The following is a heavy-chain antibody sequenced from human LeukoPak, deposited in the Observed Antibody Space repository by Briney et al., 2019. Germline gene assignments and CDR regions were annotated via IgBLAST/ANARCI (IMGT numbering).Heavy chain of an antibody. J-gene: IGHJ4*02. CDR1: GYTFTGYY. CDR3: ARVDPITGALFDY. D-gene: IGHD7-27*01. Sequence: ASVKVSCKASGYTFTGYYMHWVRQAPGQGLEWMGWINPNSGGTNYAQKFQGRVTMTRDTSISTAYMELSRLRSDDTAVYYCARVDPITGALFDYWGQGTLVTVSS. V-gene: IGHV1-2*02. CDR2: INPNSGGT.